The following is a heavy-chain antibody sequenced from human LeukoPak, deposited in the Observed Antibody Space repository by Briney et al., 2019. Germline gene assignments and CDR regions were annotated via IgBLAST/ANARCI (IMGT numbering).Heavy chain of an antibody. CDR2: INPNSGGT. V-gene: IGHV1-2*02. Sequence: GASVKVSCKASGYTFTGYYMHWVRQAPGQGLEWMGWINPNSGGTNYAQKFQGRVTMTRDTSISTAYMELSRLRSDDTAVYYCARVRVRIAAAGTCRFDPWGQGTLVTVSS. CDR1: GYTFTGYY. J-gene: IGHJ5*02. CDR3: ARVRVRIAAAGTCRFDP. D-gene: IGHD6-13*01.